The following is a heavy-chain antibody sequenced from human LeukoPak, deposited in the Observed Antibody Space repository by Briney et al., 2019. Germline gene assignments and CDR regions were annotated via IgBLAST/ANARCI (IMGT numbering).Heavy chain of an antibody. CDR3: TCPTTVTTSLHYYYYYGMDV. D-gene: IGHD4-17*01. Sequence: SVKVSYKASGGTFSSYAISWVRQAPGQGLEWMGGIIPIFGTANYAQRFQGRVTITADESTSTAYMDLSSLRSEDTAVYYCTCPTTVTTSLHYYYYYGMDVWGQGTTVTVSS. CDR1: GGTFSSYA. J-gene: IGHJ6*02. V-gene: IGHV1-69*13. CDR2: IIPIFGTA.